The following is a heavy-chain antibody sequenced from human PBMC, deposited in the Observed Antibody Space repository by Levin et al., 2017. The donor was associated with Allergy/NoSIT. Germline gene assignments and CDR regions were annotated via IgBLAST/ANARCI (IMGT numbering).Heavy chain of an antibody. CDR1: GFTFSRNA. Sequence: PGGSLRLSCAASGFTFSRNAMSWVRQAPGKGLEWVSGVSPSGSNTYYADSVKGRFTISRDNSKNTLSLQMNSLRDEDTAVYHCAKVALNPNGVFPSDFWGQGTLVTVSS. V-gene: IGHV3-23*01. CDR2: VSPSGSNT. D-gene: IGHD2-8*01. CDR3: AKVALNPNGVFPSDF. J-gene: IGHJ4*02.